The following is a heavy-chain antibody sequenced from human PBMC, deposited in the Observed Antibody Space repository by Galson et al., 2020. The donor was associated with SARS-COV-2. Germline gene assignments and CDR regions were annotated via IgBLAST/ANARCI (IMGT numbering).Heavy chain of an antibody. CDR1: GFTFSDYT. V-gene: IGHV3-21*01. Sequence: GESLKIFCAASGFTFSDYTMIWVRQAPGKGLEWVSSIFGSGSHRYYADSVKGRFTISRDSAKSSLYLQMNSLGADDTAVYYCARDLGPAPMIKWYFDLWGRGALVTVSS. D-gene: IGHD3-16*01. CDR3: ARDLGPAPMIKWYFDL. J-gene: IGHJ2*01. CDR2: IFGSGSHR.